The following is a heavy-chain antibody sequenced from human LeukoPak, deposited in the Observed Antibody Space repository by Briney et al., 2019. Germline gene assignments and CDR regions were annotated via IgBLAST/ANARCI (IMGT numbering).Heavy chain of an antibody. CDR2: INHSGST. Sequence: SETLSLTCAVYGGSFSGYYWSWIRQPPGKGLEWIGEINHSGSTNYNPSLKSRVTISVDTSKNQFSLKLSSVTAADTAVYYCARGISDSSGYYYWPCYYYGMDVWGQGTTVTVSS. V-gene: IGHV4-34*01. D-gene: IGHD3-22*01. J-gene: IGHJ6*02. CDR3: ARGISDSSGYYYWPCYYYGMDV. CDR1: GGSFSGYY.